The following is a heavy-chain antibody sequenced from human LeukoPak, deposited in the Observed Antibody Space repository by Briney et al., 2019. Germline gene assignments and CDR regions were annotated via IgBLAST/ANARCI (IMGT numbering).Heavy chain of an antibody. V-gene: IGHV4-59*01. Sequence: SETLSLTCTVSGGSISNYYWSWIRQPPGKGLEWIGYIYYSGSTNYNPSLKSRVTISVDTSKNQFSLKLSSVTAADTAVYYCATSGYSSGSPFDPWGQGTLATVSS. CDR1: GGSISNYY. CDR3: ATSGYSSGSPFDP. D-gene: IGHD6-19*01. J-gene: IGHJ5*02. CDR2: IYYSGST.